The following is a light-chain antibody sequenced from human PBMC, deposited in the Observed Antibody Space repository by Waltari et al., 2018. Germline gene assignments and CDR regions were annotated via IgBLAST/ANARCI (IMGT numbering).Light chain of an antibody. CDR2: DAS. J-gene: IGKJ5*01. Sequence: EIVLTQSPGTLSLSQGERATLSGSASQTVVTYLVWYQQKPGQAPRLLISDASNRATGIPARFSGSGSGTDFTLTISSLEPEDFAIYYCQQRRSWPITFGQGTRLEIK. CDR1: QTVVTY. CDR3: QQRRSWPIT. V-gene: IGKV3-11*01.